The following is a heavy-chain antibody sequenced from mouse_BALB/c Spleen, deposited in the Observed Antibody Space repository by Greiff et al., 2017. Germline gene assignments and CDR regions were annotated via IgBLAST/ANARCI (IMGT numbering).Heavy chain of an antibody. CDR1: GFTFSDYG. Sequence: EVKVVESGGGLVQPGGSRKLSCAASGFTFSDYGMAWVRQAPGKGPEWVAFISNLAYSIYYADTVTGRFTISRENAKNTLYLEMSSLRSEDTAMYYCARDYGSSYPFAYWGQGTLVTVSA. J-gene: IGHJ3*01. CDR3: ARDYGSSYPFAY. CDR2: ISNLAYSI. V-gene: IGHV5-15*02. D-gene: IGHD1-1*01.